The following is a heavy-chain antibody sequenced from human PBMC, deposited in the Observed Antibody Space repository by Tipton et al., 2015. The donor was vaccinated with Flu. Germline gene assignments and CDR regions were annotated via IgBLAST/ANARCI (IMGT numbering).Heavy chain of an antibody. V-gene: IGHV4-4*07. Sequence: TLSLTCTVSGGSISSYYWSWIRQPTGKGLEWIGRIYTSGSTNYNPPLKSRVTMSVDTSKNQFSLKLSSVTAADTAVYYCAKSGSYQSYWYFDLWGRGTLVTVSS. CDR2: IYTSGST. D-gene: IGHD1-26*01. CDR3: AKSGSYQSYWYFDL. J-gene: IGHJ2*01. CDR1: GGSISSYY.